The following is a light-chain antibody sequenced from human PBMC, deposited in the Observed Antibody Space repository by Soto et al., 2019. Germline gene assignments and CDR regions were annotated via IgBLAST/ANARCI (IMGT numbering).Light chain of an antibody. CDR2: DVS. J-gene: IGLJ1*01. Sequence: QSVLTQPASVSGSPGQSITISCTGTSSDVGGYNYVSWYQQHPGKAPKLMIYDVSNRPSGVSKRLSGSKSGNTASLTISGLQAEDEADYYCSSYTSSSTYVFGTGTKVTVL. V-gene: IGLV2-14*01. CDR3: SSYTSSSTYV. CDR1: SSDVGGYNY.